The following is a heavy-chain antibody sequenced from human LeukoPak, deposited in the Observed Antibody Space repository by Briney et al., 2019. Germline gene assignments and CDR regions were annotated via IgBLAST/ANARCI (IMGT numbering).Heavy chain of an antibody. Sequence: GGSRRLSCAASGFTFSSYGMHWFRQAPGKGLEWVAVIWYDGSNKYYADSVKGRFTISRDNSKNTLYLQMNSLRAEDTAVYYCARDGELPADYWGQGTLVTVSS. CDR2: IWYDGSNK. D-gene: IGHD1-26*01. CDR3: ARDGELPADY. CDR1: GFTFSSYG. J-gene: IGHJ4*02. V-gene: IGHV3-33*01.